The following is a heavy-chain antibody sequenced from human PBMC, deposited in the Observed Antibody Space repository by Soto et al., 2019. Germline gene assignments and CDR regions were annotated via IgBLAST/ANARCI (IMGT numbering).Heavy chain of an antibody. Sequence: EVQVLESGGGLVQPGGSLRLSCEGSGFTVSSHAMTWIRQAPGKGPEWVSTVTADGGTYYADSVKGRFAMSRDTSENTLYLQMNSRGAVDSAGYYCAPHVSCSGGSCQYDAFAIRGQGTMVTVSS. CDR3: APHVSCSGGSCQYDAFAI. J-gene: IGHJ3*02. V-gene: IGHV3-23*01. CDR1: GFTVSSHA. D-gene: IGHD2-15*01. CDR2: VTADGGT.